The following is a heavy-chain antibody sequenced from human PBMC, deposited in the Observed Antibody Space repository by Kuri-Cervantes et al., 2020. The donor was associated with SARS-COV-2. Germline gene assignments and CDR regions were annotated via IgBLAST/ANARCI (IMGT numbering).Heavy chain of an antibody. CDR1: GVTFSDYA. Sequence: GESLKISRAVSGVTFSDYAMDWVRQAPGKGLEWVAVISHDGNNKYYADSVKGRFVISRDKAKNTVDLQMNSLRVEDTAVYYCVQQIAVVDYYFDFWGQGTLVTVSS. J-gene: IGHJ4*02. CDR3: VQQIAVVDYYFDF. D-gene: IGHD2-2*01. V-gene: IGHV3-30*09. CDR2: ISHDGNNK.